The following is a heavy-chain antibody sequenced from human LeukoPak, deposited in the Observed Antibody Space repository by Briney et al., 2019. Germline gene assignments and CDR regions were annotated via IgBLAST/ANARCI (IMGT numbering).Heavy chain of an antibody. J-gene: IGHJ5*02. CDR2: ISAYNGNT. CDR1: GYTITSYG. V-gene: IGHV1-18*01. Sequence: GGSVKVSCKASGYTITSYGIRWVRQAPGQGLEWMGWISAYNGNTNYAQKLQGRVTMTTDTSTSTAYMELRSLRSDDTAVYYCARDPAVAAPFWFDPWGQGTLVTVSS. CDR3: ARDPAVAAPFWFDP. D-gene: IGHD6-19*01.